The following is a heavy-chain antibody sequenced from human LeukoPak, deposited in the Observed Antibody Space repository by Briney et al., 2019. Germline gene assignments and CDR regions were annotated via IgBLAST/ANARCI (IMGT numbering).Heavy chain of an antibody. Sequence: GGSLRLSCAASGFTFSNYGMNWVRQAPGKGLEWVSAFSGSGGSTYYADSVKGRFTISRDNSKNTLYLQMNSLRAEDTAVYYCAKRHSSSWYFWGQGTLVTVSS. V-gene: IGHV3-23*01. CDR1: GFTFSNYG. CDR3: AKRHSSSWYF. J-gene: IGHJ4*02. CDR2: FSGSGGST. D-gene: IGHD6-13*01.